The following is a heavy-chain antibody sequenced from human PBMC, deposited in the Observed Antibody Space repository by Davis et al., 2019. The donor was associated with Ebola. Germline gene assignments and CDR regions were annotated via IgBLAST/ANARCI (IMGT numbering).Heavy chain of an antibody. V-gene: IGHV3-30*18. J-gene: IGHJ4*02. D-gene: IGHD2-21*01. CDR1: GFTFSSYG. CDR2: ISYDGSNK. CDR3: AKDSRVLAFCGGHCFDY. Sequence: PGGSLRLSCTASGFTFSSYGMHWVRQAPGKGLEWVAVISYDGSNKYYTDSVKGRFTISRDNSKNTLYLQMNSLRAEDTAVYYCAKDSRVLAFCGGHCFDYWGQGTLVTVSS.